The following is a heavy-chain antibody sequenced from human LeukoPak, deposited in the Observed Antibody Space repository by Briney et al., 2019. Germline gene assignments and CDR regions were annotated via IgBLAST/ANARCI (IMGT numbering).Heavy chain of an antibody. CDR3: ARDRGEMVRGVIGYNWFDP. V-gene: IGHV4-59*01. J-gene: IGHJ5*02. D-gene: IGHD3-10*01. CDR2: IYYSGST. CDR1: GGSISGYY. Sequence: PSETLSLTCTVSGGSISGYYWGWIRQPPGKGLEWIGYIYYSGSTNYNPSLKSRVTISVDTSKNQFSLKLSSVTAADTAVYYCARDRGEMVRGVIGYNWFDPWGQGTLVTVSS.